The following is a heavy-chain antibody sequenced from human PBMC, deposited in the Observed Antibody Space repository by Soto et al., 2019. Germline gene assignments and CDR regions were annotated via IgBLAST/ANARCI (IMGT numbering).Heavy chain of an antibody. CDR2: IYYTGST. CDR1: AGSISSSSYY. V-gene: IGHV4-39*01. CDR3: ARLCSGGRCYV. Sequence: QLQLQESGPGLVKPSETLSLTCSVSAGSISSSSYYWGWIRQPPGKGLEWIGSIYYTGSTYHNPSLKSRVTISVDTSKKQFSLKLSSVTAADTAVYYCARLCSGGRCYVWGQGTLVTVSS. D-gene: IGHD2-15*01. J-gene: IGHJ4*02.